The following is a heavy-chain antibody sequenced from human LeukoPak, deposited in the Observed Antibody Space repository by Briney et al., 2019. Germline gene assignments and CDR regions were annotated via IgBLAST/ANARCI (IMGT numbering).Heavy chain of an antibody. CDR3: ARDHDESNWFDP. CDR1: GYTFTSYD. V-gene: IGHV1-8*02. CDR2: MNPNRGNT. Sequence: ASVKVSCKASGYTFTSYDINWVRQATGQGLEWMGWMNPNRGNTGYAQKFQGRVTMTRNTSISTAYMELSSLRSEDTAVYYCARDHDESNWFDPWGQGTLVTVSS. J-gene: IGHJ5*02. D-gene: IGHD1-1*01.